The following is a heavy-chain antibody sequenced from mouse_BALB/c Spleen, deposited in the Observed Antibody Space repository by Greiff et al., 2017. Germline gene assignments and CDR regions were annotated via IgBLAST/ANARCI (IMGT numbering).Heavy chain of an antibody. Sequence: EVKVVESGGGLVQPGGSLRLSCATSGFTFTDYYMSWVRQPPGKALEWLGFIRNKANGYTTEYSASVKGRFTISRDNSQSILYLQMNTLRAEDSATYYCARDRGTAYYFDYWGQGTTLTVSS. CDR2: IRNKANGYTT. V-gene: IGHV7-3*02. D-gene: IGHD1-2*01. J-gene: IGHJ2*01. CDR1: GFTFTDYY. CDR3: ARDRGTAYYFDY.